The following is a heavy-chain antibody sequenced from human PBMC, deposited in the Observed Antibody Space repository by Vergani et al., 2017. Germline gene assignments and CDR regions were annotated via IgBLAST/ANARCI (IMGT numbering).Heavy chain of an antibody. V-gene: IGHV1-46*01. Sequence: QVQLVQSGAEVKKPGASVKVSCKASGYTFTSYYMHWVRQAPGQGLEWMGIINPSGGSTSYAQKFQGRVTTTRDTSTSTVYMELSSLRSEDTAVYYCARDLGYCSGGSCYEGAFDIWGQGTMVTVSS. CDR1: GYTFTSYY. CDR2: INPSGGST. J-gene: IGHJ3*02. CDR3: ARDLGYCSGGSCYEGAFDI. D-gene: IGHD2-15*01.